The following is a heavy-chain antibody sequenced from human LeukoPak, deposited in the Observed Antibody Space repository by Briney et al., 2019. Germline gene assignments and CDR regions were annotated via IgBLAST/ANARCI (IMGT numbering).Heavy chain of an antibody. CDR2: IYPGDSDT. D-gene: IGHD1-26*01. Sequence: GASLQISCEGSGSSFTSYWIGWVRQLPGKGLEGMGIIYPGDSDTRYSPSFQGQATISADKSISTAYLQWSSLKASDTAMYYCARLAFRKWEYLAYWGQGTLVTVSS. CDR1: GSSFTSYW. J-gene: IGHJ4*02. V-gene: IGHV5-51*01. CDR3: ARLAFRKWEYLAY.